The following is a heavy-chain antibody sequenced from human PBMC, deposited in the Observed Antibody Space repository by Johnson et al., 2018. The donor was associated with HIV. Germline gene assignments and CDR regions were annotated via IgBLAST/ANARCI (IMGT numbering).Heavy chain of an antibody. Sequence: VQLVESGGGVVQPGRSLRLSCAASGFTFSSYAMHWVRQAPGKGLEWVAVISYDGSNKYYADSVKGRFTISRDNSKNSLFLQMTSLTAEDTAVFSCVRGEEGAFDIWGQGTMVTVSS. J-gene: IGHJ3*02. CDR1: GFTFSSYA. V-gene: IGHV3-30*04. CDR3: VRGEEGAFDI. CDR2: ISYDGSNK.